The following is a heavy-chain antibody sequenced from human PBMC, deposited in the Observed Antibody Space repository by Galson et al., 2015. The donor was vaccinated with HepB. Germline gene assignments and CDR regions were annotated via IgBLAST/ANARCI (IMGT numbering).Heavy chain of an antibody. CDR2: IKQDGSGR. J-gene: IGHJ4*02. V-gene: IGHV3-7*03. CDR1: GFTFSSTW. Sequence: SLRLSCAASGFTFSSTWVHWVRQAPGEGPEWVGNIKQDGSGRYYGDSVKGRFTISRDNANNLSYLQMNNLRAEDTALYYCSTKVHWGQGTLVTVSS. CDR3: STKVH.